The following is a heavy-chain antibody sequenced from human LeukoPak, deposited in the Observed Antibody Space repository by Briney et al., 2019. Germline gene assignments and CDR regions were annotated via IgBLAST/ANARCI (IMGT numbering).Heavy chain of an antibody. V-gene: IGHV4-31*03. CDR2: IYYSGST. D-gene: IGHD1-7*01. CDR3: ARDGRRYNWNYADAFYI. Sequence: SQTLCLTCTVSVGSISSGGYYWGWIRQHPGKGLEWIGYIYYSGSTYYNPSLKSRVTISVDTSKNQFSLKLSSVTAADTAVYYCARDGRRYNWNYADAFYIWGQGTMVTVSS. J-gene: IGHJ3*02. CDR1: VGSISSGGYY.